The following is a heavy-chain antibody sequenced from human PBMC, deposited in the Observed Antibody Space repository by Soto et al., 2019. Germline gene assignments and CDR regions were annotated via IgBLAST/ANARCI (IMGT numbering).Heavy chain of an antibody. Sequence: QVQLVQSGAEVKKPGASVKVSCKASGYTFTSYDINWVRQATGQGLEWMGWMNPNSGNTGYAQKFQGRVTMTRNTSINTAYMELSRLRSEDTAVYYCAIPIVATRDDAFDIWGQGTMVTVSS. CDR2: MNPNSGNT. V-gene: IGHV1-8*01. J-gene: IGHJ3*02. CDR1: GYTFTSYD. D-gene: IGHD5-12*01. CDR3: AIPIVATRDDAFDI.